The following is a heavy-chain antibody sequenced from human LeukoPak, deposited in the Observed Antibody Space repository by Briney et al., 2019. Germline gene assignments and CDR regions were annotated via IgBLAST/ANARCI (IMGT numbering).Heavy chain of an antibody. J-gene: IGHJ4*02. CDR3: ATRIAAAGHHLNDY. CDR1: GFTFSSYA. V-gene: IGHV3-30*02. Sequence: GGSLRLSCAASGFTFSSYAMHWVRQAPGKGLEWVAFVHYDGSNNYYTDSVKGRFTISRDNSKNTLYLQMNTLRADDTAVYYCATRIAAAGHHLNDYWGQGTLVTVSS. D-gene: IGHD6-13*01. CDR2: VHYDGSNN.